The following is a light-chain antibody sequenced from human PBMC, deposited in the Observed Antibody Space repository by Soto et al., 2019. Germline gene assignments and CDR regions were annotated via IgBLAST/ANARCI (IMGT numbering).Light chain of an antibody. CDR1: HSVSSN. Sequence: VAMAQSPATLSASPGERATLSCRASHSVSSNLAWYQQRPGQAPRLLISDASTRASGIPARFSGSGSGTDFTLTISSLQSADFGIYYCQQYHNWPQTFGQGTKVAIK. V-gene: IGKV3-15*01. J-gene: IGKJ1*01. CDR3: QQYHNWPQT. CDR2: DAS.